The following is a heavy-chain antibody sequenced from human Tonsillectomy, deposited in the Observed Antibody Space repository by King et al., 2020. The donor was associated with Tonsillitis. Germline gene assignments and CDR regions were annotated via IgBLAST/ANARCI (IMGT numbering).Heavy chain of an antibody. CDR3: AREIAVAGKDGAFDI. V-gene: IGHV3-11*06. J-gene: IGHJ3*02. D-gene: IGHD6-19*01. CDR1: GFTFSDYY. CDR2: ISSSSGYT. Sequence: VQLVESGGGLVKPGGSLRLSCAASGFTFSDYYMSWIRQAPGKGLEWVSYISSSSGYTNYADSVKGRFTISRDNAKNSLYLQMNSLRAEDTAVYYCAREIAVAGKDGAFDIWGQGTMVTVSS.